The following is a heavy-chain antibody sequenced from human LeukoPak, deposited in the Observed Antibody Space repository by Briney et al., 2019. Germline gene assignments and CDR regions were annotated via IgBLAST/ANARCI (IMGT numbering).Heavy chain of an antibody. Sequence: GGSLRLSCVGSGFIFSDYYMTWVRQVPGKGLEWVAYISRSGNNIYYAESVKGRFAISRDNVENSLYLHMSSLRAEDTASYSCARSYGDVWGKGTMVTVSS. CDR2: ISRSGNNI. D-gene: IGHD3-10*01. V-gene: IGHV3-11*04. CDR1: GFIFSDYY. J-gene: IGHJ6*04. CDR3: ARSYGDV.